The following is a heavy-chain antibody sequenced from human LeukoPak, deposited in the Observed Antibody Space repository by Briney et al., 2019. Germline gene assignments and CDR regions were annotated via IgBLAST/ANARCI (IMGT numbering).Heavy chain of an antibody. V-gene: IGHV1-69*04. D-gene: IGHD3-10*01. CDR1: GGTFSSYA. Sequence: SVKVSCKASGGTFSSYAISWVRQAPGQGFEWMGRIIPILGIADYAQKFQGRVTITADKSTCTAYMELSSLRSEDTAVYYCARDRAPEFRAFDIWGQGTMVTVSS. CDR2: IIPILGIA. J-gene: IGHJ3*02. CDR3: ARDRAPEFRAFDI.